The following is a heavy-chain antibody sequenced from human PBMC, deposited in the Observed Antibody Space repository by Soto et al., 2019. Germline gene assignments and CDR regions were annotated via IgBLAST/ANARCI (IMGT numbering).Heavy chain of an antibody. CDR2: INPNSGGT. Sequence: ASVKVSCKASGYTFTGYYMHWVRQAPGQGLEWMGWINPNSGGTNYAQKFQGWVTMTRDTSISTAYMELSRLRSDDTAVYYCARGIAAAGIFSNTPKSYYYGMDVWGQGTTVTVSS. CDR1: GYTFTGYY. V-gene: IGHV1-2*04. CDR3: ARGIAAAGIFSNTPKSYYYGMDV. J-gene: IGHJ6*02. D-gene: IGHD6-13*01.